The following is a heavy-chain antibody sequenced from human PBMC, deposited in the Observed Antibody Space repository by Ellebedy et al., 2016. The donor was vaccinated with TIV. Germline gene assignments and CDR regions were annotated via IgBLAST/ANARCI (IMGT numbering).Heavy chain of an antibody. CDR3: ARDRMYYYDSSGSYQYYGMDV. CDR1: GGFISRNY. D-gene: IGHD3-22*01. Sequence: SETLSLXCTVSGGFISRNYWSWIRQSPGKGLEWIGDIYYSGRTNYNPSLKSRVTISVVTSKNQFSLKLSSVTAADTAVYYCARDRMYYYDSSGSYQYYGMDVWGQGTTVTVSS. CDR2: IYYSGRT. V-gene: IGHV4-59*01. J-gene: IGHJ6*02.